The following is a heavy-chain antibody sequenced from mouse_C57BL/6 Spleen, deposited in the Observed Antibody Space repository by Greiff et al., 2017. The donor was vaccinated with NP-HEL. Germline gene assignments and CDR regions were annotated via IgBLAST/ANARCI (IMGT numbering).Heavy chain of an antibody. Sequence: QVQLQQSGAELVKPGASVKISCKASGYAFSSYWMNWVKQRPGKGLEWIGQIYPGDGDTNYNGKFKGKATLTADKSSSTAYMQLSSLTSEDSAVYFGARSPQDYAMDDWGQGTSVTVSS. J-gene: IGHJ4*01. V-gene: IGHV1-80*01. CDR1: GYAFSSYW. CDR3: ARSPQDYAMDD. CDR2: IYPGDGDT.